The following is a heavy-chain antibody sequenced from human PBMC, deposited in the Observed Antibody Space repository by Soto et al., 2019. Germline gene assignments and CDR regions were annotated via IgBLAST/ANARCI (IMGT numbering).Heavy chain of an antibody. CDR1: GFTFDDYA. CDR3: AKDIVATIRGWFDP. J-gene: IGHJ5*02. D-gene: IGHD5-12*01. CDR2: ISWNSGSI. V-gene: IGHV3-9*01. Sequence: EVQLVESGGGLVQPGRSLRLSCAASGFTFDDYAMHWVRQAPGKGLEWVSGISWNSGSIGYADSVKGRFTISRHNAKNSLYLQMNSLRAEDTALYYCAKDIVATIRGWFDPWGQGTLVTVSS.